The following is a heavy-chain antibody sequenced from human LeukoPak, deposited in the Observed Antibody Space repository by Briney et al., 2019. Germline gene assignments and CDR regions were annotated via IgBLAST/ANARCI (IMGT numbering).Heavy chain of an antibody. J-gene: IGHJ4*02. CDR3: AKDGEKYGSGSRGFFDY. CDR2: VSGTGSIT. V-gene: IGHV3-23*01. D-gene: IGHD3-10*01. Sequence: GGSLRLSCAASGFTFSSYAVSWVRQAPGKGLEWVSVVSGTGSITDYADSVKGRFTISRDNSKNTLYLQMNSLRAEDTAVYYCAKDGEKYGSGSRGFFDYWGQGTLVTVS. CDR1: GFTFSSYA.